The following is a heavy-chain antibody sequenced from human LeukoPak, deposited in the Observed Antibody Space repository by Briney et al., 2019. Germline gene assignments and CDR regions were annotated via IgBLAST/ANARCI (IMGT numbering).Heavy chain of an antibody. CDR1: GFTFSAYA. V-gene: IGHV3-23*01. J-gene: IGHJ4*02. CDR3: AKDKKYYFDY. Sequence: PGGSLRLSCAASGFTFSAYAMSWVRQAPGKGLEWVSAISGSGGSTFYADSVKGRLTISRDNSKNTLYLQMNSLRAEDTAVYYCAKDKKYYFDYWGQGTLVTVSS. CDR2: ISGSGGST.